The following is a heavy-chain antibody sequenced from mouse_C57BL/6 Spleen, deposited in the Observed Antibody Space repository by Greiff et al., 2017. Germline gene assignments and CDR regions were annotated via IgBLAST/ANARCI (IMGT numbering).Heavy chain of an antibody. CDR2: IDPSDSET. V-gene: IGHV1-52*01. Sequence: QVQLQQPGAELVRPGSSVKLSCKASGYTFTSYWMHWVKQRPIQGLEWIGNIDPSDSETHYNQKFKDKATLTVDKSSSTAYMQLSSLTSEDSAVYYCARTYGSRGYYFDYWGQGTTLTVSS. CDR1: GYTFTSYW. D-gene: IGHD1-1*01. CDR3: ARTYGSRGYYFDY. J-gene: IGHJ2*01.